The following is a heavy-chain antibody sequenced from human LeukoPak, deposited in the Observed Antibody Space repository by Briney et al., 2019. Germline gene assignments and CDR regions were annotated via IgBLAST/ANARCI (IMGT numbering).Heavy chain of an antibody. J-gene: IGHJ5*02. Sequence: SETLPLTCAVYGGSFSGYYWSWIRQPPGKGLEWIGEINHSGSTNYNPSLKSRVTISVDTSKNQFSLKLSSVTAADTAVYYCASGRRQWLLNNWFDPWGQGTLVTVSS. D-gene: IGHD6-19*01. CDR1: GGSFSGYY. CDR2: INHSGST. CDR3: ASGRRQWLLNNWFDP. V-gene: IGHV4-34*01.